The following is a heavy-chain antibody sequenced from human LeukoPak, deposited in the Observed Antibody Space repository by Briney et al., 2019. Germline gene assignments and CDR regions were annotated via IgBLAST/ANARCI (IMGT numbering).Heavy chain of an antibody. D-gene: IGHD3-22*01. CDR1: GGSISSGDYY. Sequence: SQTLSLTCTVSGGSISSGDYYWSWIRQPPGKGLEWIGYIYYSGSTYYNPSLKSRVTISVDTSKNQFSLKLSSVTAADTAVYYCARVHCDRSSIDYWGQGTLVTVSS. CDR2: IYYSGST. J-gene: IGHJ4*02. CDR3: ARVHCDRSSIDY. V-gene: IGHV4-30-4*01.